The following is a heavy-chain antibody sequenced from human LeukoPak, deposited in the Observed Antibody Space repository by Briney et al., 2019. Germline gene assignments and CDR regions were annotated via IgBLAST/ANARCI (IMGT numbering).Heavy chain of an antibody. CDR2: TIPIFGTA. CDR3: ARDLGEADIVVVPAANDPHYYYYGMDV. D-gene: IGHD2-2*01. CDR1: GGTFSSYA. J-gene: IGHJ6*02. V-gene: IGHV1-69*13. Sequence: SVKVSCKASGGTFSSYAISWVRQAPGQGLEWMGGTIPIFGTANYAQKFQGRVTITADESTSTAYMELSSLRSEDTAVYYCARDLGEADIVVVPAANDPHYYYYGMDVWGQGTTVTVSS.